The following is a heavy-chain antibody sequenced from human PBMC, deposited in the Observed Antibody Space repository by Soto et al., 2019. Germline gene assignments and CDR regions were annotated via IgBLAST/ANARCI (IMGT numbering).Heavy chain of an antibody. CDR1: GYTFTSYD. J-gene: IGHJ5*02. Sequence: ASVKVSCKASGYTFTSYDINWVRQATGQGPDWMGWMNPNSGNTGYAQKFQGRVTMTRDTPISTAYLELSSLSSEDTAVYYCARPRNYFSKNRCYDDWFDPWGQGTLVTVSS. CDR2: MNPNSGNT. CDR3: ARPRNYFSKNRCYDDWFDP. D-gene: IGHD2-2*01. V-gene: IGHV1-8*01.